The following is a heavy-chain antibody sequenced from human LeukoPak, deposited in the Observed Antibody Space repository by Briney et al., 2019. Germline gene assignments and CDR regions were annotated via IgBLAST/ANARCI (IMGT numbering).Heavy chain of an antibody. V-gene: IGHV4-34*01. CDR3: ARGPYCGGDCYLPAEYLQH. Sequence: PSETLSLTCTVSGGSISSYYWSWIRQPPGKGLEWIGEINHSGSTNYNPSLKSRVTISVDTSKNQFSLKLSSVTAADTAVYYCARGPYCGGDCYLPAEYLQHWGQGTLVTVSS. J-gene: IGHJ1*01. CDR1: GGSISSYY. D-gene: IGHD2-21*02. CDR2: INHSGST.